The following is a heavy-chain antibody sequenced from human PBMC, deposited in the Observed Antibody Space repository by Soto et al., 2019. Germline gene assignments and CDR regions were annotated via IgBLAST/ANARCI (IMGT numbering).Heavy chain of an antibody. Sequence: ASVKVSCKASGYTFTGYYMHWVRQAPGQGLEWMGWINPNSGGTNYVQKFQGWVTMTRDTSISTAYMELSRLRSDDTAVYYCARDWGGDYGQFRGYYYYGMDGWGQGTTVPVSS. V-gene: IGHV1-2*04. CDR1: GYTFTGYY. D-gene: IGHD4-17*01. CDR2: INPNSGGT. CDR3: ARDWGGDYGQFRGYYYYGMDG. J-gene: IGHJ6*02.